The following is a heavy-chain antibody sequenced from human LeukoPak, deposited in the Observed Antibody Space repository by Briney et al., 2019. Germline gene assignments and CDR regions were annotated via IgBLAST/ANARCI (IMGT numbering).Heavy chain of an antibody. CDR1: GGSISSYY. Sequence: SETLSLTCTVSGGSISSYYWSWIRQPPGKGLEWIGYIYYSGSTNYNPSLKSRVTISVDTSKNQFSLKLSSVTAADTAVYYCGRGGRSSGWPFFDYWGQGTLVTVSS. CDR2: IYYSGST. CDR3: GRGGRSSGWPFFDY. J-gene: IGHJ4*02. D-gene: IGHD6-19*01. V-gene: IGHV4-59*01.